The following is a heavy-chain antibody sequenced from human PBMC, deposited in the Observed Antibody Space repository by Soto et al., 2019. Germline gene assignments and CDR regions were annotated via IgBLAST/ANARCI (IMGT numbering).Heavy chain of an antibody. D-gene: IGHD3-9*01. CDR3: AKDGRTGYGYYGMDV. CDR1: GFTFDDYA. J-gene: IGHJ6*02. V-gene: IGHV3-9*01. Sequence: LRLSCAASGFTFDDYAMHWVRQAPGKGLEWVSGISWNSGSIGYADSVKGRFTISRDNAKNSLYLQMNSLRAEDTALYYCAKDGRTGYGYYGMDVWGQGTTVTVSS. CDR2: ISWNSGSI.